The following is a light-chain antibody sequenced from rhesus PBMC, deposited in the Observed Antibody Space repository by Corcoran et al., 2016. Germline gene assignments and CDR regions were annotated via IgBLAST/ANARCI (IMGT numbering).Light chain of an antibody. CDR3: QHGYGTPFT. J-gene: IGKJ3*01. Sequence: DIQMTQSPSSLSASVGDRVTITCRASENVNNYLNWYQQKPGKAPKLLIYKASTLQSGVPSRFSGSGSGKVYTFTISSLQPEAVATYYCQHGYGTPFTFGPGTKLDIK. CDR1: ENVNNY. V-gene: IGKV1-74*01. CDR2: KAS.